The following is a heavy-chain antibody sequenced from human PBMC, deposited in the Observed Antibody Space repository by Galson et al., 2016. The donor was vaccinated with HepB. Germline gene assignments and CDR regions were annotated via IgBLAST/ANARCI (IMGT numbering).Heavy chain of an antibody. CDR2: INHSGST. D-gene: IGHD4-11*01. J-gene: IGHJ6*03. CDR1: GGSFSGYY. CDR3: AGRFSNYVGETWYHNHYCYDMDV. Sequence: SETLSLTCAVYGGSFSGYYWSWIRQPPGKGLEWIGEINHSGSTNYNPSLKSRVTISVDTSKNQFSLKLSSVTAADTAVYYCAGRFSNYVGETWYHNHYCYDMDVWGKGTTGTVSS. V-gene: IGHV4-34*01.